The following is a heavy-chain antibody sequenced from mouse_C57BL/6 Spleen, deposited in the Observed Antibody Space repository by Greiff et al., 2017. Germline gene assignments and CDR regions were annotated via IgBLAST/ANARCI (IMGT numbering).Heavy chain of an antibody. V-gene: IGHV14-4*01. CDR1: GFNIKDDY. J-gene: IGHJ2*01. D-gene: IGHD1-1*01. CDR3: TLITTVVATGYFDY. CDR2: IDPENGDT. Sequence: EVQLQQSGAELVRPGASVKLSCTASGFNIKDDYMHWVKQRPEQGLEWIGWIDPENGDTEYASKFQGKATITADTSSNTAYLQLSSLTSEYTAVYYCTLITTVVATGYFDYWGQGTTLTVSS.